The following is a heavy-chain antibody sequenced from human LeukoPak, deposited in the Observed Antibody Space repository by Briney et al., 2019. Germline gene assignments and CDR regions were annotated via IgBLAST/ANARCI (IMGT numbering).Heavy chain of an antibody. Sequence: PGGFLRLSCAASGFTFSNYLMSWVRQAPGKGLEWVSAISGNGVDTYYADSVKGRFTISRDNSKNTLYLQMNSLRPDDTAVYYCAIQRWLQSGTINYFDYWGQGTLVTVSS. V-gene: IGHV3-23*01. CDR1: GFTFSNYL. CDR3: AIQRWLQSGTINYFDY. J-gene: IGHJ4*02. CDR2: ISGNGVDT. D-gene: IGHD5-24*01.